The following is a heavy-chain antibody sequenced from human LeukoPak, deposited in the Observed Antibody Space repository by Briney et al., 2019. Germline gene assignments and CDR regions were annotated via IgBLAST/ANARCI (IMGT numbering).Heavy chain of an antibody. CDR3: ARDQVVVQGVGNY. CDR2: IIPILGIA. J-gene: IGHJ4*02. D-gene: IGHD3-10*01. CDR1: GGTFSSYA. V-gene: IGHV1-69*04. Sequence: SVKVSCKASGGTFSSYAISWVRQAPGQGLEWMGRIIPILGIANYAQKFQGRVTITADKSTSTAYMELSSLRSEDTAVYYCARDQVVVQGVGNYWGQGTLVTVSS.